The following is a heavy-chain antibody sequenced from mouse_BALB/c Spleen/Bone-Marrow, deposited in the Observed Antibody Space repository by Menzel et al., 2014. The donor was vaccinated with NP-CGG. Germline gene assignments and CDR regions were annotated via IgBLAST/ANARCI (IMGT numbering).Heavy chain of an antibody. CDR2: IRNKANGYTT. J-gene: IGHJ2*01. CDR3: ARDKKGFDY. V-gene: IGHV7-3*02. CDR1: GFTFXDYY. Sequence: EVKLMESGGGLVQPGGSLRLSCAASGFTFXDYYMSWVRQPPGKALEWLGFIRNKANGYTTEYSASVKGRFTISRDNSQSILYLQMNTLRAEDSATYYCARDKKGFDYWGQGTTLTVSS.